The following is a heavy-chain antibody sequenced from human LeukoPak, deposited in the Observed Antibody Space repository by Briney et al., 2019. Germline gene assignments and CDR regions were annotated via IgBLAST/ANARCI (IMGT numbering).Heavy chain of an antibody. J-gene: IGHJ6*02. D-gene: IGHD6-6*01. CDR3: AGPSIALTSYYYGMDV. V-gene: IGHV3-30-3*01. Sequence: SCKASGGTFSSYAMHWVRQAPGKGLEWVAVISYDGSNKYYADSVKGRFTISRDNSKNTLYLQMNSLRAEDTAVYYCAGPSIALTSYYYGMDVWGQGTTVTVSS. CDR1: GGTFSSYA. CDR2: ISYDGSNK.